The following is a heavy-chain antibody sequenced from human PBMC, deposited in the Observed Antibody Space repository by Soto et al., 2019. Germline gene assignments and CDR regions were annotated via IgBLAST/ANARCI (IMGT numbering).Heavy chain of an antibody. CDR3: ARTKCSGGSCYSWSLDY. CDR1: GASISSFN. CDR2: LNIAGTI. V-gene: IGHV4-4*07. D-gene: IGHD2-15*01. Sequence: SETLSLTCSVSGASISSFNWNWVRQPAGKGPEWVGRLNIAGTINCNPSLKSRITMSMDTSKNQISLHLRSVTAADTAIYYCARTKCSGGSCYSWSLDYWGQGTPVTVSS. J-gene: IGHJ4*02.